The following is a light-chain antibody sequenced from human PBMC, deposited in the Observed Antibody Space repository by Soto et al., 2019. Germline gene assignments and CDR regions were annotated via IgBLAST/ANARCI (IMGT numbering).Light chain of an antibody. CDR3: QQYNHWPRT. CDR2: GAS. CDR1: QSVSSN. V-gene: IGKV3-15*01. Sequence: IRMELSRSAQRGAGGESTSLWWTASQSVSSNLAWYQQKPGQAPRLLIYGASTRATGIPATFSGSESGRECIPTISILQSKDVAVYYCQQYNHWPRTFGQGTKVDI. J-gene: IGKJ1*01.